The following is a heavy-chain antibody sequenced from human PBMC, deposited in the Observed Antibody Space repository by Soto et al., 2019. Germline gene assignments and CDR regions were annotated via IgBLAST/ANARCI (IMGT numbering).Heavy chain of an antibody. CDR1: GFTFSSYG. CDR3: AQDPGYGDGY. D-gene: IGHD4-17*01. Sequence: QVQLVESGGGVVQPGRSLRLSCAASGFTFSSYGMHWVRQAPGKGLEWVAVISYDGSNKYYADSVKGRFTISRDNSKNTLYLQMNSLRAEDTAVYYCAQDPGYGDGYWGQGTLVTVSS. V-gene: IGHV3-30*18. J-gene: IGHJ4*02. CDR2: ISYDGSNK.